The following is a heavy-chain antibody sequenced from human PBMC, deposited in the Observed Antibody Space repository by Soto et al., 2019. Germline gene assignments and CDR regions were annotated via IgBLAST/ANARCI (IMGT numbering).Heavy chain of an antibody. CDR2: ISNSGGAT. D-gene: IGHD3-10*01. CDR1: GFAFSSCA. V-gene: IGHV3-23*01. J-gene: IGHJ4*02. CDR3: AKELSYHSGMPFDS. Sequence: EVQLLESGGGLVQPGGSLRLSCAASGFAFSSCAMTWVRQAPGKGLEWVSSISNSGGATFYADSVKGRFTVSRENSKNTLYLQLNSRRPGDTALYYCAKELSYHSGMPFDSWCQGTLVTVSS.